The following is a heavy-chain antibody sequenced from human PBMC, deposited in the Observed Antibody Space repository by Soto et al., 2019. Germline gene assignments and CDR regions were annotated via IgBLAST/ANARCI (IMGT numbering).Heavy chain of an antibody. CDR2: ISYDGSNK. CDR1: GFTFSSYG. CDR3: AHSSSEGSFDP. V-gene: IGHV3-30*03. D-gene: IGHD6-6*01. J-gene: IGHJ5*02. Sequence: PGGSLRLSCAASGFTFSSYGMHWVRQAPGKGLEWVAVISYDGSNKYYADSVKGRFTISRDNSKNTLYLQMNSLRAEDTAVYYCAHSSSEGSFDPWGQGTLVTVSS.